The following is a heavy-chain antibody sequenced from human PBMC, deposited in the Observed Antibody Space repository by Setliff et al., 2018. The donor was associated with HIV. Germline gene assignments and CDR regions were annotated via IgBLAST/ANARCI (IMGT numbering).Heavy chain of an antibody. J-gene: IGHJ6*03. V-gene: IGHV4-34*01. CDR3: ARGFGAPYLFSGYMDV. CDR2: INPSGST. CDR1: GESFSGFH. Sequence: SETLSLTCAVYGESFSGFHWNWIRQPPGKGLEWIGEINPSGSTNYNPSLKSRVTISVDKAKNQFSLKLTSVTAADTAVYFCARGFGAPYLFSGYMDVWCKGTTVTAP. D-gene: IGHD1-26*01.